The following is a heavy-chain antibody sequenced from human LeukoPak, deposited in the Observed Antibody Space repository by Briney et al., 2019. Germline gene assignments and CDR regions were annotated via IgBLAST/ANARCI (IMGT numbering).Heavy chain of an antibody. D-gene: IGHD6-19*01. CDR3: ARVRRPLEYSSGWYEDY. CDR2: INPNSGGT. Sequence: GAAVKVSCKASGYTFTGYYMHWVRQAPGQGLEYMGWINPNSGGTNYAQKFQGRVTMTRDTSISTAYMELSRLRSDDTAVYYCARVRRPLEYSSGWYEDYWGQGTLVTVSS. V-gene: IGHV1-2*02. J-gene: IGHJ4*02. CDR1: GYTFTGYY.